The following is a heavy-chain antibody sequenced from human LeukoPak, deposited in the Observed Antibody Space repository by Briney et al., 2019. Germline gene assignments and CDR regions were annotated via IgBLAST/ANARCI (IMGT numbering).Heavy chain of an antibody. D-gene: IGHD3-16*01. CDR1: GFTFGDYA. V-gene: IGHV3-49*04. Sequence: GGPLRLSCTASGFTFGDYAMSWVRQAPGKGLEWVGFIRSKAYGGTTEYAASVKGRFTISRDDSKSIAYLQMNSLKTEDTAVYYCTRNDYVWGPLDYWGQGTLVTVSS. CDR3: TRNDYVWGPLDY. CDR2: IRSKAYGGTT. J-gene: IGHJ4*02.